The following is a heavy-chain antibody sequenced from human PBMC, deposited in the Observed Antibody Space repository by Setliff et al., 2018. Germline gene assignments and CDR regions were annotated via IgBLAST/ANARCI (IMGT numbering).Heavy chain of an antibody. V-gene: IGHV4-34*01. CDR3: ARDNTMVGATDY. D-gene: IGHD1-26*01. Sequence: PSETLSLTCAVYGASFSAYYWSWIRQPPGKGLEWIGEINHSGSTNYNPSLKSRVTISVDTSKKQYSLNLNSVTAADTAVYYCARDNTMVGATDYWGLGTLVTVS. CDR2: INHSGST. J-gene: IGHJ4*02. CDR1: GASFSAYY.